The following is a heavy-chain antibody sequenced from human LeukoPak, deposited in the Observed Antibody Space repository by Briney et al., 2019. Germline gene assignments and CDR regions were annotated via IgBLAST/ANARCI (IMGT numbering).Heavy chain of an antibody. D-gene: IGHD2-15*01. CDR2: IYYSGST. CDR3: ARGPHCSGGSCYSPYYYYYMDV. Sequence: PSETLSLTCTVSGGSISSVDYYWSWIRQPPGKGLEWIGYIYYSGSTYYNPSLKSRVTISVDTSKNQFSLKLSSVTAADTAVYYCARGPHCSGGSCYSPYYYYYMDVWGKGTTVTVSS. J-gene: IGHJ6*03. V-gene: IGHV4-30-4*08. CDR1: GGSISSVDYY.